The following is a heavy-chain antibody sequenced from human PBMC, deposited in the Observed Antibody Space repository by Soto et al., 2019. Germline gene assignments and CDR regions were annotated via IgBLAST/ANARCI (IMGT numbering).Heavy chain of an antibody. V-gene: IGHV1-18*01. CDR1: GYTFTHFY. CDR3: ASDEGAYDVVACYYKTHYFGY. D-gene: IGHD3-9*01. Sequence: ASVKVSCKASGYTFTHFYITWVRQAPGQGLEWMGAISPHNFNTNYAQKFRGRVTLTTEKSTNTAYMDLRSLTSDDKAVYYCASDEGAYDVVACYYKTHYFGYCGQGVPVTVCS. J-gene: IGHJ4*02. CDR2: ISPHNFNT.